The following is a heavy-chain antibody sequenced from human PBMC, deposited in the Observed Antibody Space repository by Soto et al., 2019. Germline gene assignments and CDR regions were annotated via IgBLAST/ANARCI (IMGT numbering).Heavy chain of an antibody. Sequence: ASVKVSCKASGGTFSTYAISWVRQAPGQGLEWMGGIIPIFGTANYAQKFQGRDTITADESTSTAYMELSSLRSEDTAVYYCARDTGFYYGNSPVYFDYWGQGTLVTVSS. CDR3: ARDTGFYYGNSPVYFDY. CDR2: IIPIFGTA. D-gene: IGHD3-10*01. J-gene: IGHJ4*02. CDR1: GGTFSTYA. V-gene: IGHV1-69*13.